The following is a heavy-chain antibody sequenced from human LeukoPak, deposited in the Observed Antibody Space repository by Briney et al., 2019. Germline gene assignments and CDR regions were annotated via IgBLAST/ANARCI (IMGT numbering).Heavy chain of an antibody. CDR1: GFSFGSYG. D-gene: IGHD6-6*01. CDR3: AKERYSSSSAYIDY. J-gene: IGHJ4*02. CDR2: ISYDGNNK. Sequence: GGSLRLSCAASGFSFGSYGIHWVRQAPGKGLEWVAVISYDGNNKYYADSVKGRFTISRDNSKNTLYLQMNSLRTEDTSVYYCAKERYSSSSAYIDYWGQGTLVTVSS. V-gene: IGHV3-30*18.